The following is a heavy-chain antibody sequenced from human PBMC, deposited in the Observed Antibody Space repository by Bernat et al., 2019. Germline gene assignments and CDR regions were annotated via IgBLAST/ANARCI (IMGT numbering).Heavy chain of an antibody. D-gene: IGHD3-10*01. CDR2: TNIKTGGT. V-gene: IGHV1-2*02. J-gene: IGHJ4*02. Sequence: QVQLVQSGAEVKKPGASVKVSCKASGYTFTVYHLHWVRQAPGQGLEWIGWTNIKTGGTNYAQKFQRRVTMTRDTSISTAYMELSSLTSDDTAVYYCARDGRGFDLDYWGQGTLVTVSS. CDR1: GYTFTVYH. CDR3: ARDGRGFDLDY.